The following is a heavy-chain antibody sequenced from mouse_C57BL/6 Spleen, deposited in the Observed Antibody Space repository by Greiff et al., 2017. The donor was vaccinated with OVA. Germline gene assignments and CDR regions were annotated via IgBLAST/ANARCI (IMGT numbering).Heavy chain of an antibody. J-gene: IGHJ2*01. D-gene: IGHD2-2*01. V-gene: IGHV1-15*01. CDR3: TRGGLRLLYYFDY. CDR1: GYTFTDYE. Sequence: VQLQQSGAELVRPGASVTLSCKASGYTFTDYEMHWVKQTPVHGLEWIGAIDPETGGTAYNQKFKGKAILTADKSSSTAYMELRSLTSEDSAVYYCTRGGLRLLYYFDYWGQVTTLTVSS. CDR2: IDPETGGT.